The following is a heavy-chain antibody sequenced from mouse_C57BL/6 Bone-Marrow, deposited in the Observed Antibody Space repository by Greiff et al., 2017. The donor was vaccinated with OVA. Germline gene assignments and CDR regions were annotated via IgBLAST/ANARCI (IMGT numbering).Heavy chain of an antibody. D-gene: IGHD3-3*01. CDR2: IYPRDGST. CDR1: GYTFTDYS. CDR3: AIGDENYAMDY. Sequence: VQLQQSDAELVKPGASVKISCKASGYTFTDYSIHWMKQRPEQGLEWIGYIYPRDGSTKYNEKFKGKATLTADKSSSTAYMQLSSLTSDDSAVYFFAIGDENYAMDYWGQGTSVTVSS. V-gene: IGHV1-78*01. J-gene: IGHJ4*01.